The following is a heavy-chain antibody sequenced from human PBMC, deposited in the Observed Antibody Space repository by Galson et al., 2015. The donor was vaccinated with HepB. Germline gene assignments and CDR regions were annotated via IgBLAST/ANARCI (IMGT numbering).Heavy chain of an antibody. CDR1: GYTFTSYD. CDR3: ARGRYSGSYNWQVFDY. J-gene: IGHJ4*02. CDR2: MIPNSGNT. D-gene: IGHD1-26*01. V-gene: IGHV1-8*01. Sequence: SVKVSCKASGYTFTSYDINWVRQATGQGLEWMGWMIPNSGNTGYAQKFQGRVTMTRNTSISTAYMELSSLRSEDTAVYYCARGRYSGSYNWQVFDYWGQGTLVTVPS.